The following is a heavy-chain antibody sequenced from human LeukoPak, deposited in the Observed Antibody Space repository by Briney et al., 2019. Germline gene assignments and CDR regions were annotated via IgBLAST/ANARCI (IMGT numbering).Heavy chain of an antibody. Sequence: GGSLRLSCAASGFTFSSYGMHWVRQAPGKGLEWVAVISYDGSNKYYADSVKGRFTISRDNSKNTLYLQMNSLRAEDTAVYYCAKCIEGGQWQDYYYYYGMDVWGQGTTVSVSS. D-gene: IGHD6-19*01. CDR3: AKCIEGGQWQDYYYYYGMDV. J-gene: IGHJ6*02. CDR1: GFTFSSYG. CDR2: ISYDGSNK. V-gene: IGHV3-30*18.